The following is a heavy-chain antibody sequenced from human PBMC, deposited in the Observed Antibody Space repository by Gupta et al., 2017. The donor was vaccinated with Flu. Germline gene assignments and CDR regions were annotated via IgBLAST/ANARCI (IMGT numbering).Heavy chain of an antibody. CDR2: INPSGGST. J-gene: IGHJ4*02. V-gene: IGHV1-46*01. D-gene: IGHD6-6*01. CDR1: GYNFTSYY. CDR3: ARSRLLPSIAAPNFDY. Sequence: QVQLVQSGAEVKKPGASVKVSCKASGYNFTSYYMHWVRQAPGQGLEWMGIINPSGGSTSYAQKFQGRVTMTRDTSTSTVYMELSSLRSEDTAVYYCARSRLLPSIAAPNFDYWGQGTLVTVSS.